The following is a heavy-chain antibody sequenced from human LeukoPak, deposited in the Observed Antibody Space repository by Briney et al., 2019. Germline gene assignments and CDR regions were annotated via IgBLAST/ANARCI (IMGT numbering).Heavy chain of an antibody. V-gene: IGHV1-2*02. D-gene: IGHD5-18*01. CDR2: FNPNSGGT. CDR3: ARGVPGYSYGYGDY. CDR1: GYTFTGYS. Sequence: ASVKVSCKASGYTFTGYSMHWVRQAPGQGLEWMGWFNPNSGGTNYAQKFQGRVTITADESTSTAYMELSSLRSEDTAVYYCARGVPGYSYGYGDYWGQGTLVTVSS. J-gene: IGHJ4*02.